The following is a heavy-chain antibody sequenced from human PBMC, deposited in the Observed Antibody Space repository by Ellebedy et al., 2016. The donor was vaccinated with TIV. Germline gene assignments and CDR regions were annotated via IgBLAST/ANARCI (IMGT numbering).Heavy chain of an antibody. Sequence: GESLKISXAASGFTFSSYAMSWVRQAPGKGLEWVSAISGSGGSTYYADSVKGRFTISRDNSKNTLYLQMNSLRAEDTAVYYCAKDPPMVRGEWGAYYYYYGMDVWGQGTTVTVSS. V-gene: IGHV3-23*01. CDR1: GFTFSSYA. J-gene: IGHJ6*02. D-gene: IGHD3-10*01. CDR3: AKDPPMVRGEWGAYYYYYGMDV. CDR2: ISGSGGST.